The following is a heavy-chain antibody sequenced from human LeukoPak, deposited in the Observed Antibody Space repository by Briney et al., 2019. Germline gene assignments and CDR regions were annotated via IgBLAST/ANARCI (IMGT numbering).Heavy chain of an antibody. V-gene: IGHV4-61*02. CDR2: IYTSGST. CDR3: ARIYDSSGYYYRRGTWYFDL. Sequence: SETLSLTCTVSGGSISSGSYYWIWIRQPAVKGLEWIGRIYTSGSTNYNPSLKSRVTISVDTSKNQFSLKLSSVTAADTAVYYCARIYDSSGYYYRRGTWYFDLWGRGTLVTVSS. D-gene: IGHD3-22*01. J-gene: IGHJ2*01. CDR1: GGSISSGSYY.